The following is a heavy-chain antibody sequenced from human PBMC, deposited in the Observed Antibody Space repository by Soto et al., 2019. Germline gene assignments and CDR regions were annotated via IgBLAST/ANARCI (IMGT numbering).Heavy chain of an antibody. CDR2: ISSSSSFI. CDR1: GFTFSSYS. CDR3: ARSYDILTGYSGFDY. J-gene: IGHJ4*02. Sequence: EVQLVESGGGLVKPGGSLRLSCAASGFTFSSYSMNWVRQAPGKGLEWVSSISSSSSFIYYADSVKGRFTISRDNAKNSLDLQMNSLRAEDTDMFYCARSYDILTGYSGFDYWGQGTLVTGSS. D-gene: IGHD3-9*01. V-gene: IGHV3-21*01.